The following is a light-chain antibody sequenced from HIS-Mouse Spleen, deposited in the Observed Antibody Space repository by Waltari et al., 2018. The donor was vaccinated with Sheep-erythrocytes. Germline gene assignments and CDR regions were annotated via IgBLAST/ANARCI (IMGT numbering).Light chain of an antibody. CDR2: EVS. CDR3: SSYAGSNNWV. Sequence: QSALTQPASVPGSPGQSLTIPCTGTSRDVGGYNYVSWYQQPPGKAPKLMIYEVSKRPSGVPDRFSGSKSGNTASLTVSGLQAEDEADYYCSSYAGSNNWVFGGGTKLTVL. V-gene: IGLV2-8*01. CDR1: SRDVGGYNY. J-gene: IGLJ3*02.